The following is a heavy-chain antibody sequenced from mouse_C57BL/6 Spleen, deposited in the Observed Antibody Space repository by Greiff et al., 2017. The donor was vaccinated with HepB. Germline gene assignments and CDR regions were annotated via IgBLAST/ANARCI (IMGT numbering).Heavy chain of an antibody. Sequence: EVQLVESGGGLVKPGGSLKLSCAASGFTFSDYGMHWVRQAPEKGLEWVAYISSGSSTIYYADTVKGRFTISRDNAKNTLFLQMTSLRSEDTAMYYCARTYYYGSSYAFAYWGQGTLVTVSA. CDR1: GFTFSDYG. CDR2: ISSGSSTI. D-gene: IGHD1-1*01. J-gene: IGHJ3*01. V-gene: IGHV5-17*01. CDR3: ARTYYYGSSYAFAY.